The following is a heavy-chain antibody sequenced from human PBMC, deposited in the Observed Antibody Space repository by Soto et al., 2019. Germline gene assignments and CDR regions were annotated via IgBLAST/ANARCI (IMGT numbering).Heavy chain of an antibody. CDR1: GFSLTTRGVG. D-gene: IGHD3-16*01. Sequence: QITLKQCGPPLVKPTQTLTLTCTFSGFSLTTRGVGVGWIRQPPGKALECLALIYWDDDKRYSPSLQSRLSITKDTSENQVVLTMTNVDPVDTATYYCARIPNYYQYDWFDPWGQGTLVPVSS. CDR2: IYWDDDK. J-gene: IGHJ5*02. CDR3: ARIPNYYQYDWFDP. V-gene: IGHV2-5*02.